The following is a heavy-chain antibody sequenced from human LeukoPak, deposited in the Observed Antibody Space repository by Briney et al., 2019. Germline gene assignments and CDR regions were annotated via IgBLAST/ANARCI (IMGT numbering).Heavy chain of an antibody. J-gene: IGHJ4*02. CDR1: GGSVSSGAYY. CDR2: IYYSGST. CDR3: ARIRGYSYGFEDY. Sequence: SETLSLTCTVSGGSVSSGAYYWSWIRQHPGKGLEWIGYIYYSGSTYYNPSLKSRVTISVDTSKNQFSLKLSSVTAADTAGYYCARIRGYSYGFEDYWGQGTLVTVSS. V-gene: IGHV4-31*03. D-gene: IGHD5-18*01.